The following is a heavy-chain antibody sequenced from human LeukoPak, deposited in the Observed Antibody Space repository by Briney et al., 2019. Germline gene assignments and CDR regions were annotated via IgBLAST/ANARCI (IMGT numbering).Heavy chain of an antibody. D-gene: IGHD1-1*01. CDR3: ARTERFDP. CDR1: GFNLTQYV. CDR2: INRNGRIK. V-gene: IGHV3-23*01. J-gene: IGHJ5*02. Sequence: GGSLRLSCVGSGFNLTQYVMTWVRQAPGKGLEWVSAINRNGRIKNYADSVKGRFTISRDISRSTVYLQMTSLRAEDTAVYYCARTERFDPWGQGTQVTVSS.